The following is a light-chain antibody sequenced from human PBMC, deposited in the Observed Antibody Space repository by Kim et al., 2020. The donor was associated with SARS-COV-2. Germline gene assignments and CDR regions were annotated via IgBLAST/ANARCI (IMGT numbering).Light chain of an antibody. CDR2: GNI. CDR3: QSRDNSLTALV. V-gene: IGLV1-40*01. J-gene: IGLJ3*02. Sequence: QSVLTQPPSVSGAPGQRVTISCTGSSSNIGAGDDVQWYQQLPGTAPKLLIYGNINRPSGVPDRFSGSKSGTSASLAITGLQAEDEADYYCQSRDNSLTALVFGGGTQLTVL. CDR1: SSNIGAGDD.